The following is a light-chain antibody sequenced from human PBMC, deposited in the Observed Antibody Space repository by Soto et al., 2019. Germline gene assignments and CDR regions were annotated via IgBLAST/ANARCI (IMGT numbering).Light chain of an antibody. Sequence: QSALTQPASVSGSPGQSITFPCTGTSSDIGKSKYVSWFQQLPGEAPRLIIYEVNSRPSGISDRFSGSKSGNSASLTISGLQPEDESTYYCASQTSPKMWIFGGGTKVTVL. CDR3: ASQTSPKMWI. CDR2: EVN. J-gene: IGLJ2*01. V-gene: IGLV2-14*01. CDR1: SSDIGKSKY.